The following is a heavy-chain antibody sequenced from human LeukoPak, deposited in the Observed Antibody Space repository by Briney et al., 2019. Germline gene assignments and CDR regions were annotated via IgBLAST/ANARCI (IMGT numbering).Heavy chain of an antibody. J-gene: IGHJ4*02. D-gene: IGHD5-18*01. CDR3: ATRAYSYAFRYDY. V-gene: IGHV4-39*01. CDR2: IYYSGTT. Sequence: SETLSLTCTVSGFTIPISTYYWGCLRQRPGKGREWIVSIYYSGTTKYNPSSNSLATISANTTKNLFLRKLSSVNAAATAVYYCATRAYSYAFRYDYWGQGTLVTVAS. CDR1: GFTIPISTYY.